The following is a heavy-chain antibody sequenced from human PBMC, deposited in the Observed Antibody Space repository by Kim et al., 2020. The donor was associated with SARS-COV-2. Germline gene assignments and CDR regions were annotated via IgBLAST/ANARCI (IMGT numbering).Heavy chain of an antibody. Sequence: TNYAQKFQGRVTVTRDTYISTVFMELYSLRSDDTAIYYCTRESIEESFDYWGLGTLVTVSS. D-gene: IGHD2-21*01. V-gene: IGHV1-2*02. CDR3: TRESIEESFDY. J-gene: IGHJ4*02. CDR2: T.